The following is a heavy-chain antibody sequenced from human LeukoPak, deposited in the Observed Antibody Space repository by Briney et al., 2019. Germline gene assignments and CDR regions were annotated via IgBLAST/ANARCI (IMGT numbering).Heavy chain of an antibody. CDR1: GYSFTSYW. J-gene: IGHJ6*03. D-gene: IGHD3-10*01. Sequence: RGESLKISCQSFGYSFTSYWIGWVRQIPGKGLEWMGIIYPGDSDTRYSPSFQGQVTISADKSISTAYLQWSSLKASDTAMYYCARHSGSYFTHYYMDVWGKGTTVTVSS. CDR2: IYPGDSDT. V-gene: IGHV5-51*01. CDR3: ARHSGSYFTHYYMDV.